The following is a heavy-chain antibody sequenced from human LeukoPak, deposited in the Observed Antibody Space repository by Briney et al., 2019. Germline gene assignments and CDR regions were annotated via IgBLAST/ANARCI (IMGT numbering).Heavy chain of an antibody. CDR1: GFTLDDYA. V-gene: IGHV3-9*01. J-gene: IGHJ4*02. CDR2: ISWNSGSI. D-gene: IGHD3-16*02. CDR3: AKDPKASLANYYFDY. Sequence: PGRSLRLSCAASGFTLDDYAMHWVRQAPGKGLEWVSGISWNSGSIGYADSVKGRFTISRDNAKNSLYLQMNSLRAEDTALYYCAKDPKASLANYYFDYWGQGTLVTVSS.